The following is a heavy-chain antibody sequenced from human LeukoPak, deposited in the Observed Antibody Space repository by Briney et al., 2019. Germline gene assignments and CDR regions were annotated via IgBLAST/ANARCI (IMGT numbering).Heavy chain of an antibody. Sequence: GGSLRLSCAASGFTFSSYWVHWVRQAPGKGLVWVSRINSDGSSTSYADSVKGRFTISRDNAKNTLYLQMNSLRAEDTAVYYCARAGYCSSTSCYPGPIGYWGQGTLVTVSS. V-gene: IGHV3-74*01. J-gene: IGHJ4*02. CDR2: INSDGSST. CDR1: GFTFSSYW. CDR3: ARAGYCSSTSCYPGPIGY. D-gene: IGHD2-2*01.